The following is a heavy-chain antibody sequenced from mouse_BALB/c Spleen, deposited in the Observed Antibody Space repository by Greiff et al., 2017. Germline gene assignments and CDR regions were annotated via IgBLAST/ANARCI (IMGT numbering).Heavy chain of an antibody. CDR1: GYTFTDYN. Sequence: EVQLQQSGPELVKPGASVKIPCKASGYTFTDYNMDWVKQSHGKSLEWIGDINPNNGGTIYNQKFKGKATLTVDKSSSTAYMELRSLTSEDTAVYYCARWEITTFAYWGQGTLVTVSA. CDR3: ARWEITTFAY. V-gene: IGHV1-18*01. D-gene: IGHD2-4*01. CDR2: INPNNGGT. J-gene: IGHJ3*01.